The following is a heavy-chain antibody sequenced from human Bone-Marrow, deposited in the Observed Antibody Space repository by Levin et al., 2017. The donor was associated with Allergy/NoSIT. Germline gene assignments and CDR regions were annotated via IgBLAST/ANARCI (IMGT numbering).Heavy chain of an antibody. V-gene: IGHV1-58*01. Sequence: WASVKVSCKASGFVFFKSAVQWVRQARGQRLEWIGWIAVDNGDRKYAEKFQERVTITRDMSTDTAYMELTSLRSEDTAVYYCVAGRILSGKIQGVDVWGQGTTVTVSS. D-gene: IGHD4-23*01. CDR1: GFVFFKSA. J-gene: IGHJ6*02. CDR2: IAVDNGDR. CDR3: VAGRILSGKIQGVDV.